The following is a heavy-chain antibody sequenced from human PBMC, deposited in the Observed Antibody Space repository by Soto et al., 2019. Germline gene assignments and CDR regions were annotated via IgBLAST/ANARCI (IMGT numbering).Heavy chain of an antibody. CDR2: ISAYNGNT. V-gene: IGHV1-18*04. J-gene: IGHJ6*02. Sequence: ASVKVSCKASGYTFTSYGISWVRQAPGQGLEWMGWISAYNGNTNYAQKLQGRVTMTTDTSTSTAYMELRSLRSDDTAVYYCARREAARLGLYYYYGVDVWGQGTTATVS. D-gene: IGHD6-6*01. CDR3: ARREAARLGLYYYYGVDV. CDR1: GYTFTSYG.